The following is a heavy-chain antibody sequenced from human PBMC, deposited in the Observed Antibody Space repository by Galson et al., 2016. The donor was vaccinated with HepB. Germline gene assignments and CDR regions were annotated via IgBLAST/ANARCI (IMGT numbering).Heavy chain of an antibody. CDR1: GGSVTINNYY. V-gene: IGHV4-39*01. J-gene: IGHJ5*02. CDR2: ISYSGNT. D-gene: IGHD2-15*01. Sequence: SETLSLTCTVSGGSVTINNYYWDWVRQAPGKGLEWIGTISYSGNTDYTPSLKSRVTISVDTSKNQFSLKLTSVTAADTALYYCARREKIVVVVFATQLYTSWFDPWGQGTLVTVSS. CDR3: ARREKIVVVVFATQLYTSWFDP.